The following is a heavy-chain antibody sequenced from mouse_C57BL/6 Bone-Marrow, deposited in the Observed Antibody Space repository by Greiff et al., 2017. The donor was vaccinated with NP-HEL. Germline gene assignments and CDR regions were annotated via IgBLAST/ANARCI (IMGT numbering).Heavy chain of an antibody. CDR1: GFNIKDDY. Sequence: VQLKESGAELVRPGASVKLSCTASGFNIKDDYMHWVKQRPEQGLEWIGWIDPENGDTEYASKFQGKATITADTSSNTAYLQLSSLTSEDTAVYYCTCEGWFAYWGQGTLVTVSA. V-gene: IGHV14-4*01. CDR3: TCEGWFAY. J-gene: IGHJ3*01. CDR2: IDPENGDT.